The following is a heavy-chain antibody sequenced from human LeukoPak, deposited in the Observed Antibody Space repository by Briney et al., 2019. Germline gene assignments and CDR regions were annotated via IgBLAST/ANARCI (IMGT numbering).Heavy chain of an antibody. CDR2: IYYSGST. V-gene: IGHV4-30-4*01. J-gene: IGHJ4*02. CDR1: GGSISSGDYY. Sequence: PSETLSLTCIVSGGSISSGDYYWSWIRQPPGKGLEWIGYIYYSGSTYYNPSLKSRVTISVDTSKNQFSLKLSSVTAADTAVYYCARGRGYGDRYYFDYWGQGTLVTVSS. CDR3: ARGRGYGDRYYFDY. D-gene: IGHD4-17*01.